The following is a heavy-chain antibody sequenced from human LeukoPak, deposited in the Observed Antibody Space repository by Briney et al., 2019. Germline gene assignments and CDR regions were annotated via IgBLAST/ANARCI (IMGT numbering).Heavy chain of an antibody. D-gene: IGHD5-12*01. CDR1: GFTFSSYA. J-gene: IGHJ3*02. CDR3: AKEQYSGYDAVDAFDI. V-gene: IGHV3-23*01. CDR2: ISGSGGST. Sequence: PGGSLRLSCAASGFTFSSYAMSWVRQAPGKGLEWVSAISGSGGSTYYADSVKGRFTISRDNSKNTLYLQMNSLRAEDTAVYYCAKEQYSGYDAVDAFDIWGQGTMVTVSS.